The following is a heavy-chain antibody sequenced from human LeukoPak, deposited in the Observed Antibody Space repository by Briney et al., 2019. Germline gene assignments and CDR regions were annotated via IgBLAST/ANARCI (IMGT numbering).Heavy chain of an antibody. V-gene: IGHV3-23*01. J-gene: IGHJ4*02. D-gene: IGHD6-19*01. Sequence: GGSLRLSCEASGFTFSTYSMTWVRQGPGQGLEWVSSIYPNGGSTFYADSVKGRFTISRDNSKNTLYLQMSSLRTEDTAIYYCAKDVVPDSGWDLDYWGQGTLVTVSS. CDR1: GFTFSTYS. CDR2: IYPNGGST. CDR3: AKDVVPDSGWDLDY.